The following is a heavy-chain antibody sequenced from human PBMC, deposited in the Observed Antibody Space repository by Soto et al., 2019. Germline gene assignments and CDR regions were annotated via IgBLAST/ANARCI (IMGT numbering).Heavy chain of an antibody. V-gene: IGHV3-72*01. D-gene: IGHD1-1*01. CDR2: SRDKANGYTT. J-gene: IGHJ4*02. Sequence: PGGSLRLSCAGSGFIISDHYMDWVRQAPGKGLEWVGRSRDKANGYTTEYAASVKDRFTISRDESDNSLSLQMNSLKTEDTAVYYCVNYMRANGKFDYWGQGTQVTVSS. CDR1: GFIISDHY. CDR3: VNYMRANGKFDY.